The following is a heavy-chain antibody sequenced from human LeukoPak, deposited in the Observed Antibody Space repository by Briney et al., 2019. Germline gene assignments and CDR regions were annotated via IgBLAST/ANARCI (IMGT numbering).Heavy chain of an antibody. CDR3: ARNLLLWRYYYYYMDV. J-gene: IGHJ6*03. Sequence: SETLSLTCTVSGYSISSGSYWGWIRAPPGKGLEWIGSIYHSGSTDYNPSLKRRVTISIDTCKNQFSLKLSSVTAADTAVYYCARNLLLWRYYYYYMDVWGKGTTVTVSS. CDR1: GYSISSGSY. D-gene: IGHD3-10*01. CDR2: IYHSGST. V-gene: IGHV4-38-2*02.